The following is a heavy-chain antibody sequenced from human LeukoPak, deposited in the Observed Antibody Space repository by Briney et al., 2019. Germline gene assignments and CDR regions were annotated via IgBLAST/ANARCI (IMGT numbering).Heavy chain of an antibody. D-gene: IGHD6-13*01. Sequence: GGSLRLSCAASGFTFDDYAMHLVRQAPGKGLEWVSGISWNSGSIGYADSVKGRFTISRDNAKNSLYLQMNSLRAEDTALYYCAKDIFTGIAAAGIFDYWGQGTLVTVSS. J-gene: IGHJ4*02. CDR1: GFTFDDYA. CDR2: ISWNSGSI. CDR3: AKDIFTGIAAAGIFDY. V-gene: IGHV3-9*01.